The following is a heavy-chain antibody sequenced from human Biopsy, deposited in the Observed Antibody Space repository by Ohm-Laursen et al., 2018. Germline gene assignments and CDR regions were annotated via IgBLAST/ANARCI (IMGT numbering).Heavy chain of an antibody. D-gene: IGHD1-26*01. CDR2: IYYSGNT. V-gene: IGHV4-59*07. CDR1: GGSINNFY. J-gene: IGHJ3*01. Sequence: SDTLSLTCIVSGGSINNFYWSWIRQPPGKGLEWIGIIYYSGNTKYNPSLKNRVTTSVDTFRNQFSLKLSSVTAADTAVYYCARVRVWADSEGAFDPWGQGTMVTVSS. CDR3: ARVRVWADSEGAFDP.